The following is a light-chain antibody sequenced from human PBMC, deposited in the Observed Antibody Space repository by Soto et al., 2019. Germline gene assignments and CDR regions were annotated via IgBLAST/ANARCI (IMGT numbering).Light chain of an antibody. CDR1: PGISGL. Sequence: DIQMTQSPSSVSASVGDRVTITCRTSPGISGLLAWYQQKPGKAPKLLISAESSLQSGVSSRFSGRGAGTDFTPTISSLEREDFATFYCYQAKKFPLTFGGGTRVEIK. V-gene: IGKV1-12*01. CDR2: AES. J-gene: IGKJ4*01. CDR3: YQAKKFPLT.